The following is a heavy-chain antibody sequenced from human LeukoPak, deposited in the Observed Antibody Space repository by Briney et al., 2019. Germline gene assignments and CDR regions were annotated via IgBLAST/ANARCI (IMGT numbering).Heavy chain of an antibody. Sequence: PSETLSLTCIVSGGSISGYYWSWIRLPPGKGLEWLGYIYYSGNTNYNPSLKSRVTISVDTSKNQFSLMLSSVTAADTAVYYCARDGPGIRGSFDIWGQGTMVTVPS. J-gene: IGHJ3*02. CDR1: GGSISGYY. D-gene: IGHD3-10*01. V-gene: IGHV4-59*01. CDR3: ARDGPGIRGSFDI. CDR2: IYYSGNT.